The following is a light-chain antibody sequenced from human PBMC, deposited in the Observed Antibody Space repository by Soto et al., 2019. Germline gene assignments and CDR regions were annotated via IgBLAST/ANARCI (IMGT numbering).Light chain of an antibody. CDR2: DVT. Sequence: LTQLRCVSGSPGHSVTLCCTGTSIDVGRYEYVSWYQQHPGKAPKLIIYDVTERPAGVPDRFSGSKSGNTASLTISGLQAEDEADYSCCSFAGSYTYVFGGGTKVTVL. J-gene: IGLJ1*01. V-gene: IGLV2-11*01. CDR3: CSFAGSYTYV. CDR1: SIDVGRYEY.